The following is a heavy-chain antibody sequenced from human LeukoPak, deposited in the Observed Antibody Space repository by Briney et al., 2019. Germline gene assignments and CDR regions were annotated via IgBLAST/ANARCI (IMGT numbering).Heavy chain of an antibody. CDR1: GFTFSSHA. J-gene: IGHJ4*02. CDR2: LSGSGYNT. D-gene: IGHD2-2*01. V-gene: IGHV3-23*01. Sequence: GGSLRLSCAASGFTFSSHALSWVRQAPGKGLEWVSSLSGSGYNTYYADPVKGRFTISRDNSKNTVYLQMNSLRAEDTAVYYCAKDPYGTRYFDYWGQGTLVTVSS. CDR3: AKDPYGTRYFDY.